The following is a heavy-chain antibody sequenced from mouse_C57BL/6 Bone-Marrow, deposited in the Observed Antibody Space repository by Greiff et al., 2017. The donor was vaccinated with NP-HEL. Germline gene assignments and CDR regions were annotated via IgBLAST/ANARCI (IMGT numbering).Heavy chain of an antibody. J-gene: IGHJ3*01. CDR3: ARGGWLLRFAY. V-gene: IGHV1-22*01. CDR1: GYTFTDYN. CDR2: INPNNGGT. D-gene: IGHD2-3*01. Sequence: VQLKESGPELVKPGASVKMSCKASGYTFTDYNMHWVKQSHGKSLEWIGYINPNNGGTSYNQKFKGKATLTINKSSSTAYMELRSLTSEDSAVYYCARGGWLLRFAYWGQGTLVTVSA.